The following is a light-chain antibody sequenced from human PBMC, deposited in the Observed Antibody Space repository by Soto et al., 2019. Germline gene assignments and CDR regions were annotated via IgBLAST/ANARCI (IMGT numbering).Light chain of an antibody. CDR2: GAS. CDR3: QQYDNWPPWT. V-gene: IGKV3-15*01. J-gene: IGKJ1*01. Sequence: EIVMTQSPATLSVSLGERATLSCRASQSVSSNLAWYQQKPGQAPRLLIYGASTRATGIPARFSGSGSGTEFTLAISSLQSEDVAFYYCQQYDNWPPWTFGRGTKVDIK. CDR1: QSVSSN.